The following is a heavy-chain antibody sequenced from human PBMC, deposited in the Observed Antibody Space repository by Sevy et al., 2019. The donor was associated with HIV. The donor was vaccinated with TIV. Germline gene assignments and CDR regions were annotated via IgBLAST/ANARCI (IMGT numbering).Heavy chain of an antibody. CDR3: AKDCAATNYYYMDV. J-gene: IGHJ6*03. Sequence: GGSLRLSCAASGFTFDDYAMHWVRQAPGKGLEWVSGISWNSGSIGYADSVKGRFTISRDNAKNSLYLQMNSLRAEDTALYYCAKDCAATNYYYMDVWGKGTTVTVSS. V-gene: IGHV3-9*01. CDR2: ISWNSGSI. CDR1: GFTFDDYA. D-gene: IGHD1-7*01.